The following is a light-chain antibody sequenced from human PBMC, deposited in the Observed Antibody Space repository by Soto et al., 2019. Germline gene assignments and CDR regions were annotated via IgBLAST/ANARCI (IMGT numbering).Light chain of an antibody. J-gene: IGKJ1*01. Sequence: IHLTQSPSPLSASVGDRVTITCRASQDISIYLGWYQQKPGKAPKLLIYAASTLQSGVPSRFSGSGSGTDFTLTISSLQSEDFAVYYCQQYNDWPRTFGQGTKVDIK. CDR2: AAS. CDR1: QDISIY. CDR3: QQYNDWPRT. V-gene: IGKV1-9*01.